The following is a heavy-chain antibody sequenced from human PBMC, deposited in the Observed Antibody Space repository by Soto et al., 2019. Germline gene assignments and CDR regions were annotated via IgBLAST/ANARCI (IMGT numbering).Heavy chain of an antibody. V-gene: IGHV3-23*01. CDR1: GLTFSSYA. CDR2: ISGSGGST. CDR3: AKDQVYSRRVIHNGFDP. Sequence: EVQLLESGGGLIQPGGSLRLSCAASGLTFSSYAMSWVRQAPGKGLEWVSAISGSGGSTYYADSVKGPFTISRDNYKNPRELHMNRRRAEYTAEYSCAKDQVYSRRVIHNGFDPCGQRTPVTVS. J-gene: IGHJ5*02. D-gene: IGHD6-13*01.